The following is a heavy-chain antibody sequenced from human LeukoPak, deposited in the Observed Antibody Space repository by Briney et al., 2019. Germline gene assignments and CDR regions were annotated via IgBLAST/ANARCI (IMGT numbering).Heavy chain of an antibody. CDR2: IFHSGST. D-gene: IGHD6-19*01. V-gene: IGHV4-34*12. J-gene: IGHJ4*02. Sequence: SETLSLTCAVYGGPFSGYYHKWMRQPPGKGLEWIGSIFHSGSTYYNPSLKSRVTISVDTSNNQFSLKLSSVTAADTAVYYCARRRRSSGWYYFDNWGQGTLVTVSS. CDR3: ARRRRSSGWYYFDN. CDR1: GGPFSGYY.